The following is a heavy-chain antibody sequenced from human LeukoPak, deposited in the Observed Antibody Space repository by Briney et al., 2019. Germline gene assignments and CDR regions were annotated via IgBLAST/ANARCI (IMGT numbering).Heavy chain of an antibody. CDR3: ARDPSEIEGLYYFDY. CDR2: ISYDGSSK. D-gene: IGHD5-24*01. CDR1: GFTFSSYA. Sequence: PGRSLRLSCAASGFTFSSYAMHWVRQAPGKGLEWVAVISYDGSSKYYADSVKGRFTISRDNSKNTLYLQMNSLRAEDTAVYYCARDPSEIEGLYYFDYWGQGTLVTVSS. J-gene: IGHJ4*02. V-gene: IGHV3-30-3*01.